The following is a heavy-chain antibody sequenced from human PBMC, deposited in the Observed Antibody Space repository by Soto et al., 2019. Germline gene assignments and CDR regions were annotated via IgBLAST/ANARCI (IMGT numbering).Heavy chain of an antibody. CDR3: ATLNSFGSDY. Sequence: VGSLRLSCAASGFTFSSYWMHWVRQTAGKGLVWVSQINSDGSATRYADSVKGRFTISRDNAKNTVYLQMNSLRAEDTAVYYCATLNSFGSDYWGQGTLVTVSS. V-gene: IGHV3-74*01. CDR1: GFTFSSYW. CDR2: INSDGSAT. J-gene: IGHJ4*02. D-gene: IGHD5-18*01.